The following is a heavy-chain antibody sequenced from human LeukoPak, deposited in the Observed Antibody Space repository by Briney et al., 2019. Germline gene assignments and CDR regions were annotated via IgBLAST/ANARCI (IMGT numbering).Heavy chain of an antibody. J-gene: IGHJ4*02. CDR2: INPNSGGT. D-gene: IGHD3-10*01. CDR1: GYTFTSYG. V-gene: IGHV1-2*02. CDR3: ARGAREFGDGY. Sequence: VASVKVSCKASGYTFTSYGISWVRQAPGQGLEWMGWINPNSGGTNYAQKFQGRVTMTRDTSISTAYMELSRLRSDDTAVYYCARGAREFGDGYWGQGTLVTVSS.